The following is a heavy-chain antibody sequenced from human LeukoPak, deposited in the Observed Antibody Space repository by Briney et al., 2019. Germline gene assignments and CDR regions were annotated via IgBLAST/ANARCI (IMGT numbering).Heavy chain of an antibody. J-gene: IGHJ2*01. CDR2: IYYSGST. Sequence: SETLSLTCTVSGGSISGYYWSWIRQPPGKGLEWIGYIYYSGSTNYNPSLKSRVTISVDSSKNQFSLKPSSVTAADTAVYYCGRIDSGGHGYFDLWGRGALVTVSS. D-gene: IGHD2-15*01. CDR1: GGSISGYY. V-gene: IGHV4-59*08. CDR3: GRIDSGGHGYFDL.